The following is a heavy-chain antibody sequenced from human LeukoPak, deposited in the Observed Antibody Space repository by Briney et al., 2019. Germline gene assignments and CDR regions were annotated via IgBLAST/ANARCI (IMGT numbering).Heavy chain of an antibody. V-gene: IGHV4-4*07. CDR3: ARDVGYYYDSSGYVWGYFDY. Sequence: SSETLSLTCTVSGGSISSYYWNWIRQPAGKGLEWIGRISTSGSTNYNLSLKSRVTMSVDTSKNQFSLKLSSVTAADTAVYYCARDVGYYYDSSGYVWGYFDYWGQGTLVTVSS. D-gene: IGHD3-22*01. CDR1: GGSISSYY. CDR2: ISTSGST. J-gene: IGHJ4*02.